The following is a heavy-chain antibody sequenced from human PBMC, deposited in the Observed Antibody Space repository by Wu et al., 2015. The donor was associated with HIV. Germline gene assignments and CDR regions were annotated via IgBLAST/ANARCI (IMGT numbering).Heavy chain of an antibody. CDR2: INTYNGDT. Sequence: QVQLVQSGGEVKKPGASVKVSCKASGYTFSSYGISWVRQAPGQGLEWLGYINTYNGDTTYAQKFQGRVTVTTHTSTSTAYMELTSLRSDDTALYCAGDSRNGDGYNYLPGLWLYWGQGTLVTVSS. D-gene: IGHD5-24*01. V-gene: IGHV1-18*01. CDR3: AGDSRNGDGYNYLPGLWLY. J-gene: IGHJ4*02. CDR1: GYTFSSYG.